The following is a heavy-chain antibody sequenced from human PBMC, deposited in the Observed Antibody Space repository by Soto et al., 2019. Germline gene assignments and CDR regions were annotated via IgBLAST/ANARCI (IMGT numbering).Heavy chain of an antibody. CDR2: ISSNGGST. J-gene: IGHJ4*02. CDR1: GFTFSSYA. CDR3: ARGPGYYFDY. V-gene: IGHV3-64*01. Sequence: GGSLRLSCAASGFTFSSYAMHSDRQAPGKGLKYVSAISSNGGSTYYANYVKGRFTISRDNSKNKLYLQMGSLRAEDMAVYYCARGPGYYFDYWGQGT.